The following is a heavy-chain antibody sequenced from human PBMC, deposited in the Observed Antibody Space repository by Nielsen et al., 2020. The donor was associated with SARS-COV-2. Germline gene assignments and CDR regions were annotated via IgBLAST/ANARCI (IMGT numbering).Heavy chain of an antibody. Sequence: ASVKVSCKASGYTFTSYGISWVRQAPGQGLEWMGIINPSGGSTSYAQKFQGRVTMTRDTSTSTVYMELSSLRSEDTAVYYCARESRYSSGSPPFDYWGQGTLVTVSS. D-gene: IGHD6-19*01. J-gene: IGHJ4*02. CDR1: GYTFTSYG. V-gene: IGHV1-46*01. CDR2: INPSGGST. CDR3: ARESRYSSGSPPFDY.